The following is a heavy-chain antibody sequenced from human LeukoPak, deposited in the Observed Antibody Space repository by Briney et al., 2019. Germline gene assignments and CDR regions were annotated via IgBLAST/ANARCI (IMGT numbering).Heavy chain of an antibody. D-gene: IGHD6-19*01. CDR3: ARGYSSGWYGYYYGMDV. CDR1: GFTFSSYA. CDR2: ISYDGSNK. V-gene: IGHV3-30-3*01. J-gene: IGHJ6*02. Sequence: GGSLRLSCAASGFTFSSYAMHWVRQAPGKGMEWVAVISYDGSNKYYADSVKGRFTISRDNSKNTLYLQMNSLRAEDTAVHYCARGYSSGWYGYYYGMDVWGQGTTVTVSS.